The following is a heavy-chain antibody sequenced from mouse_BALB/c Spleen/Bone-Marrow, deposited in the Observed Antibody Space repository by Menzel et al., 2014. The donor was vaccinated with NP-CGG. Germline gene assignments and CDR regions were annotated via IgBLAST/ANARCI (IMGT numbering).Heavy chain of an antibody. J-gene: IGHJ1*01. CDR1: GYTFTSYY. CDR3: TRDHYYYGSSYWYFDV. D-gene: IGHD1-1*01. V-gene: IGHV1S81*02. CDR2: INPSNGGT. Sequence: QVQLQQPGAELVKPGASVKSSCKASGYTFTSYYTYWVKQRPGQGLEWIGGINPSNGGTNFNEKFKSKATLTVDKSSSTAYMQLSSLTSEDSAVYYCTRDHYYYGSSYWYFDVWGAGTTVTVSS.